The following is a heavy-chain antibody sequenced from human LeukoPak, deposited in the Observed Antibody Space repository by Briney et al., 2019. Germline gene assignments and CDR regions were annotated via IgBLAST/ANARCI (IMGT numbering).Heavy chain of an antibody. Sequence: SETLSLTCTVSGGSISSSSYYWGWIRQPPGKGLEWIGSIYYSGSTYYNPSLKSRVTISVDTSKNQFSLKLSSVTAADTAVYYCGLYYYDSSGYLDAFDIWGQGTMVTVSS. V-gene: IGHV4-39*07. CDR2: IYYSGST. D-gene: IGHD3-22*01. J-gene: IGHJ3*02. CDR1: GGSISSSSYY. CDR3: GLYYYDSSGYLDAFDI.